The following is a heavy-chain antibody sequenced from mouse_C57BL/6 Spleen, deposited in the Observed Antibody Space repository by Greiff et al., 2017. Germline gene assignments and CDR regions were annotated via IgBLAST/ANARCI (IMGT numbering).Heavy chain of an antibody. D-gene: IGHD2-3*01. V-gene: IGHV1-55*01. J-gene: IGHJ3*01. Sequence: VQLQQSGPELVKPGASVKISCKASGYTFTDYYMNWVKQRPGQGLEWIGDIYPGSGSTNYNEKFKSKATLTVDTSSSTAYMQLSSLTSEDSAVYYCAREDGYFAYWGQGTLVTVSA. CDR2: IYPGSGST. CDR1: GYTFTDYY. CDR3: AREDGYFAY.